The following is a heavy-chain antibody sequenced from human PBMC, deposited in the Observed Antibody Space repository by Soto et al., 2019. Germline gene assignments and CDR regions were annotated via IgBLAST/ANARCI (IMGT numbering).Heavy chain of an antibody. Sequence: QVQLVQSGAEVKKPGASVKVSCKASGYTFTSYAMHWVRQAPGQRLEWMGWINAGNGNTKYSQKFQGRVTITRDTSASTAYMELRSLRSEDTAVYYCATPLRYFDWLLFDYWGQGTLVTVSS. V-gene: IGHV1-3*01. J-gene: IGHJ4*02. D-gene: IGHD3-9*01. CDR2: INAGNGNT. CDR3: ATPLRYFDWLLFDY. CDR1: GYTFTSYA.